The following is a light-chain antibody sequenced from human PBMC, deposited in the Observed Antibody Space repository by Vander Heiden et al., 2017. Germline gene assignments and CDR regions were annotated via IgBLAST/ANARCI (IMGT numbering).Light chain of an antibody. CDR1: QDISNF. V-gene: IGKV1-33*01. CDR2: DAS. Sequence: DIHMTQSPSSLSASVGDRVTITCQASQDISNFLNWYQQKPGRAPELLKYDASNLEPEVTLKSSESGSATDFTFTISSLQPEDHATSNCQQDDDLPHAFGQGTKLEIK. CDR3: QQDDDLPHA. J-gene: IGKJ2*01.